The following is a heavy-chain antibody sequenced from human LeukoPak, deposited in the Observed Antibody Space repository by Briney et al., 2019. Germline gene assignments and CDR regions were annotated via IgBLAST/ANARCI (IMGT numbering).Heavy chain of an antibody. Sequence: NPSETLSLTCTVSGGSISSSSYYWGWIRQPPGKGLEWIGSIYYSGSTYYNPSLKSRVTISVDTSKNQFSLKLSSVTAADTAVYYCARHPYYGGIDYWGQGTLVTVSS. CDR3: ARHPYYGGIDY. CDR1: GGSISSSSYY. D-gene: IGHD2-21*01. CDR2: IYYSGST. J-gene: IGHJ4*02. V-gene: IGHV4-39*01.